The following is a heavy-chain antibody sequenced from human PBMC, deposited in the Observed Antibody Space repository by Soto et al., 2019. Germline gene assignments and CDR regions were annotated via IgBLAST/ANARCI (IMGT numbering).Heavy chain of an antibody. D-gene: IGHD3-9*01. V-gene: IGHV3-9*01. CDR3: AKGADYDILTGYYKSGYYYYGMDV. J-gene: IGHJ6*02. CDR2: ISWNSGSI. Sequence: LRLSYAASETTLVDYTMPWVRQAPGEGVEWVSGISWNSGSIGYADSVKSRFTISRDNAKNSLYLQMNRRRAEDTALYYCAKGADYDILTGYYKSGYYYYGMDVWGQGTTVTVSS. CDR1: ETTLVDYT.